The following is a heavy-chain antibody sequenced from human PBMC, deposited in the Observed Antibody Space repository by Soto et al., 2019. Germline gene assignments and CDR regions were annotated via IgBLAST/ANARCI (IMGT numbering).Heavy chain of an antibody. CDR1: GQYIKSNFW. CDR2: IYHSGSA. Sequence: SDTLSLTCLVSGQYIKSNFWWAWVRQSPGKDLEWIGEIYHSGSAIYTPSLKNRVTISVDTSKNQFSLKLTSVTAADAALYYCARDFFDSSDYTPNWLDPWGQGTLVTVSS. CDR3: ARDFFDSSDYTPNWLDP. D-gene: IGHD3-22*01. J-gene: IGHJ5*02. V-gene: IGHV4-4*02.